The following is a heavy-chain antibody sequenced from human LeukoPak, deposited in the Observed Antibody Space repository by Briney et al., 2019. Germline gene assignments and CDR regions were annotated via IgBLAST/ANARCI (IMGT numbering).Heavy chain of an antibody. D-gene: IGHD3-10*01. CDR2: ISDDGSNK. CDR1: GFTFSSYG. Sequence: PGGSLRLSCAASGFTFSSYGMHWVRQAPGKGLEWVAVISDDGSNKYYADSVKGRLSISRDNSKNTLYLQMNSLRAEDTAVYYCAKSRLPMVRGTIDYWGQGTLVTVSS. J-gene: IGHJ4*02. CDR3: AKSRLPMVRGTIDY. V-gene: IGHV3-30*18.